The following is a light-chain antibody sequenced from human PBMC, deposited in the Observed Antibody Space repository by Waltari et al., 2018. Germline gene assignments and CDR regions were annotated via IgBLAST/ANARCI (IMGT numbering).Light chain of an antibody. CDR2: AVS. V-gene: IGLV2-23*02. CDR3: SSYAGSSKGV. Sequence: QSALTQPASVSGSPGQSITISCTGTSSDVGNCKRVSWYQQHPGKAPQPMIYAVSKRPSWVSDLFSGSKSGDMASLTISGLQPEDEAEYFCSSYAGSSKGVFGGGTKVTVL. CDR1: SSDVGNCKR. J-gene: IGLJ2*01.